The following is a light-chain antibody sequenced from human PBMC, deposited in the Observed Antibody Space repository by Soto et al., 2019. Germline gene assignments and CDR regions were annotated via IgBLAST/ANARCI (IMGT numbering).Light chain of an antibody. J-gene: IGLJ1*01. CDR1: TSDVGGYNY. CDR2: DVS. CDR3: SSYTSSSTLYV. Sequence: QSALTQPASVSGSPGQSITISCTGTTSDVGGYNYVSWYQQHPGKAPKLMIYDVSNRPSGVSNRFSGSKSGNTASLTISGLQAEEEADYYSSSYTSSSTLYVFGTGTKLTVL. V-gene: IGLV2-14*01.